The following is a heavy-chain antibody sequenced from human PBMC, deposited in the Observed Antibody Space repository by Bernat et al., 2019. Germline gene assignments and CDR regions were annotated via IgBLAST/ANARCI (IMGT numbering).Heavy chain of an antibody. D-gene: IGHD2-15*01. V-gene: IGHV4-59*01. CDR3: ARDKYCSGGSYYDAFDI. J-gene: IGHJ3*02. Sequence: QLQESGPGLVKPSETLSLTCTVSGGSISSYYWSWIRQPPGKGLEWIGYIYYSGSTNYNPSLKSRVTISVDTSKNQFSLKLSSVTAADTAVYYCARDKYCSGGSYYDAFDIWGQGTMVTVSS. CDR2: IYYSGST. CDR1: GGSISSYY.